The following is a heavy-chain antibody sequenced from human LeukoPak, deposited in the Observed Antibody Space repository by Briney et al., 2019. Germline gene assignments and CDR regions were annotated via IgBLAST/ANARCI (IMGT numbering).Heavy chain of an antibody. V-gene: IGHV3-53*01. D-gene: IGHD3-22*01. CDR1: GFTFSSYS. CDR2: LYSDGTT. Sequence: PGGSLRLSCAASGFTFSSYSMSWIRQAPGKGLEWVSVLYSDGTTYYADSVKGRFIISRDNSNNTLFLQMNSLRGEDTAVYYCARGHYDRYEDFGYWGQGTLVIVSS. J-gene: IGHJ4*02. CDR3: ARGHYDRYEDFGY.